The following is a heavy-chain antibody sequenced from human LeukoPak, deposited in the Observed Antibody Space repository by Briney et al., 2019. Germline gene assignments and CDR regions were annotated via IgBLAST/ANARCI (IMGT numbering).Heavy chain of an antibody. CDR3: ARHPGVAAALFS. D-gene: IGHD6-13*01. V-gene: IGHV4-39*02. J-gene: IGHJ5*02. CDR1: GDSIRGSTYY. CDR2: TYYSGSA. Sequence: SETLSLTCTVSGDSIRGSTYYWGWIRQPPGKGLEWIGSTYYSGSAYYNPSLGSRIAISVDTSKNHFSLNLTSVTAADTGVYYCARHPGVAAALFSWGQGILVTVSS.